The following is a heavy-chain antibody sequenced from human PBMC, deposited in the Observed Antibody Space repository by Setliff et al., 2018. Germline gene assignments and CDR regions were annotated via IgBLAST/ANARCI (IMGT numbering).Heavy chain of an antibody. CDR3: ARGTEFLH. J-gene: IGHJ1*01. V-gene: IGHV1-8*03. CDR1: GGTFSSYA. Sequence: ASVKVSCKASGGTFSSYAISWVRQAPGQGLEWMGWMNPNSGNTGYAQKFQGRVTITRNTSISTAYMELSSLRSEDTAVYYCARGTEFLHWGQGTLVTVSS. CDR2: MNPNSGNT.